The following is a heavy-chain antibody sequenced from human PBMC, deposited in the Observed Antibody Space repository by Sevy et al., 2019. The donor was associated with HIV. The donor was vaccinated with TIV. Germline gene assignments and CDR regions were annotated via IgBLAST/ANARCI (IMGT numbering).Heavy chain of an antibody. CDR3: VRAIAADGSF. CDR1: GFTLNGYW. J-gene: IGHJ4*02. V-gene: IGHV3-7*03. CDR2: INQDGNVK. Sequence: GGSLRLSCVASGFTLNGYWMSWVRQAPGKGLEWVANINQDGNVKYYIDSVKGRFTISRDTARNLLYIQMNSLRVEDTALYYCVRAIAADGSFWGQGTLVTVSS. D-gene: IGHD6-13*01.